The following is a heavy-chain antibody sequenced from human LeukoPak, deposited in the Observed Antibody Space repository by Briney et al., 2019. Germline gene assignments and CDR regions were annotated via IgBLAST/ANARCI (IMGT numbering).Heavy chain of an antibody. CDR1: GGSISSGAYS. CDR3: AGLHDSSGYYPEYNGMDV. J-gene: IGHJ6*02. Sequence: PSETLSLTCAVSGGSISSGAYSWGWIRQPPGKGLEWIGYIYHSGSTYYNPSLKSRVTISVDRSKNHFSLRLSSVTAADTAVYYCAGLHDSSGYYPEYNGMDVWGQGTTVTVSS. D-gene: IGHD3-22*01. CDR2: IYHSGST. V-gene: IGHV4-30-2*01.